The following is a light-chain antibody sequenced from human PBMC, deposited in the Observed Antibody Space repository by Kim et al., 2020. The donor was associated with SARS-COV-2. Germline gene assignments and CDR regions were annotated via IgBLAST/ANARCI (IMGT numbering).Light chain of an antibody. CDR1: SSNIGAGYD. CDR2: ANN. V-gene: IGLV1-40*01. Sequence: RVTISCTGSSSNIGAGYDVHWYQQLPGTAPKLLISANNNRPSGVPDRFSGSRSVISASLAITGLQAEDEADYYCQSYDSSLSVVVFGGGTKLTVL. CDR3: QSYDSSLSVVV. J-gene: IGLJ2*01.